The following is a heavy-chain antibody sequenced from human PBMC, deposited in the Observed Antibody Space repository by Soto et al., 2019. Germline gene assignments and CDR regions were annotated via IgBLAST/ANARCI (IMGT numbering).Heavy chain of an antibody. CDR2: IVVGSGNT. Sequence: QMQLEQSGPEVKKPGTSVKVSCKTSGFTFSHSAVQWVRQARGQRLEWIGWIVVGSGNTDYAQKFQERVTFTRDMSRSSVSMEISSLRVEDTAIYYCTAEVVAWGLVWGQGTLVTVSS. J-gene: IGHJ4*02. V-gene: IGHV1-58*01. D-gene: IGHD5-12*01. CDR3: TAEVVAWGLV. CDR1: GFTFSHSA.